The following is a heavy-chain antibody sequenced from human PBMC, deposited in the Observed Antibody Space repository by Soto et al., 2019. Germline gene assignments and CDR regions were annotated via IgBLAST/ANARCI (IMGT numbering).Heavy chain of an antibody. Sequence: EVQLVQSGAEVKKPGESLKISCKGSGYSFTSYWIGWVRQMPGKGLEWMGIIYPGDSDTRYSPSFQGQVTISADKSISTAYLQGSSLKASDTAMYYCARLRVDCGGDCDLDSYYYYGMDVWGQGTTVTVSS. CDR2: IYPGDSDT. D-gene: IGHD2-21*02. J-gene: IGHJ6*02. CDR1: GYSFTSYW. CDR3: ARLRVDCGGDCDLDSYYYYGMDV. V-gene: IGHV5-51*01.